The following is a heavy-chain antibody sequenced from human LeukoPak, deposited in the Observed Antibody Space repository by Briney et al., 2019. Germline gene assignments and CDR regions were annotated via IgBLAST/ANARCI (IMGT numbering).Heavy chain of an antibody. Sequence: GGSLRLSCAASGFTFSSYSMNWVRQAPGKGLEWVSYISSSSSTIYYADSVKGRFTISRDNAKNSLYLQMNSLRDEDTAVYYCARDPDRYYYDSSGDSSSRSYYFDYWGQGTLVTVSS. CDR1: GFTFSSYS. V-gene: IGHV3-48*02. CDR3: ARDPDRYYYDSSGDSSSRSYYFDY. CDR2: ISSSSSTI. J-gene: IGHJ4*02. D-gene: IGHD3-22*01.